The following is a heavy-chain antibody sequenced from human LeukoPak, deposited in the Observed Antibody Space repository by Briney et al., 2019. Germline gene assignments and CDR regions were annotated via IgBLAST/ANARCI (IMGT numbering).Heavy chain of an antibody. D-gene: IGHD3-22*01. Sequence: GESLKISCKGSGYSFNSYWIGWVRQMPGKGLKWMGIIYPGDSDARYSPSFQGQVTISADKSISTAYLQWSSLKASDTAMYYCARPRGPDSSGYPGDAFDIWGQGTMVTVSS. V-gene: IGHV5-51*01. J-gene: IGHJ3*02. CDR2: IYPGDSDA. CDR1: GYSFNSYW. CDR3: ARPRGPDSSGYPGDAFDI.